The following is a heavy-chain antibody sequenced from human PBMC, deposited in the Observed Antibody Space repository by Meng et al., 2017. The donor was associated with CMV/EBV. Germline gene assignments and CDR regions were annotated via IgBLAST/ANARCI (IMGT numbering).Heavy chain of an antibody. J-gene: IGHJ6*02. CDR2: IIPIFGTA. Sequence: SVKVSCKASGGTFSSYAISWVRQAPGQGLEWMGGIIPIFGTANYAQKFRGRVTITTDESTSTAYMELSSLRSEDTAVYYCAASNPTYYYYGMDVWGQGTTVTVSS. V-gene: IGHV1-69*05. CDR3: AASNPTYYYYGMDV. CDR1: GGTFSSYA.